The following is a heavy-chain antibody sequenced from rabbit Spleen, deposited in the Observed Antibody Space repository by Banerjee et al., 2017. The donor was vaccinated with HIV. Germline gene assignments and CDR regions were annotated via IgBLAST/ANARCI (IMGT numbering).Heavy chain of an antibody. V-gene: IGHV1S45*01. D-gene: IGHD2-1*01. CDR2: IYGGGGSST. Sequence: QEQLVESGGGLVKPEGSLTLTCTASGFSFSSSYWICWVRQAPEKGLEWIACIYGGGGSSTAYASWAKGRFTISKTSSTTVPLQMTSLTAADTATYFCARGSAAMTMVITGFYLTLWGQGTLVTVS. CDR1: GFSFSSSYW. CDR3: ARGSAAMTMVITGFYLTL. J-gene: IGHJ4*01.